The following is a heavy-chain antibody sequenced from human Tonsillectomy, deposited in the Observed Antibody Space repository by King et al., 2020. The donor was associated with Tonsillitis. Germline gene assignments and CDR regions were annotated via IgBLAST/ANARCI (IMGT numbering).Heavy chain of an antibody. CDR3: TKDPDYYDSSTS. CDR1: GFSFDDYA. V-gene: IGHV3-9*01. CDR2: ISWNSGTI. D-gene: IGHD3-22*01. Sequence: EVQLVESEGALVQPGRSLRLSCAASGFSFDDYAMHWVRQAPGKGLEWVSGISWNSGTIGYADSVKGRFTISRDNAKNFLYLQMNSLRAEDTALYYCTKDPDYYDSSTSWGQGTLVTVSS. J-gene: IGHJ4*02.